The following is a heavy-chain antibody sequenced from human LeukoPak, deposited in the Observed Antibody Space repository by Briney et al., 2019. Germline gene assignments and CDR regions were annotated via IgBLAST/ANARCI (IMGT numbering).Heavy chain of an antibody. D-gene: IGHD5-24*01. CDR1: GYTFTGYY. CDR2: INPNSGGT. V-gene: IGHV1-2*02. CDR3: ARGGGMWDGYNVDA. Sequence: ASAKVSCKASGYTFTGYYLHCVRQAHKQGLEWMGWINPNSGGTNSAQKFQGRVTMTRDTSITTAYMELIRVRSDDTAVYFCARGGGMWDGYNVDAGGQGTLVTVSS. J-gene: IGHJ5*02.